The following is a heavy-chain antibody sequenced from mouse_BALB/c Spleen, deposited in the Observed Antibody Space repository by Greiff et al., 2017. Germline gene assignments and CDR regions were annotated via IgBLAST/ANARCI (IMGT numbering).Heavy chain of an antibody. Sequence: VQLKESGPELVKPGASVKISCKASGYSFTGYFMNWVMQSHGKSLEWIGRINPYNGDTFYNQKFKGKATLTVDKSSSTAHMELRSLASEDSAVYYCASHYYGGSYYAMDYWGQGTSVTVSA. J-gene: IGHJ4*01. D-gene: IGHD1-1*01. CDR2: INPYNGDT. V-gene: IGHV1-20*02. CDR1: GYSFTGYF. CDR3: ASHYYGGSYYAMDY.